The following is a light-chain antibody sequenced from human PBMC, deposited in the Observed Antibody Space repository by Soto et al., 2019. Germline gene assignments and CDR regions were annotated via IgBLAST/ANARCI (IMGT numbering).Light chain of an antibody. Sequence: EIVLTQSPGTLSLSPGERATLSCRASQSVSSSYLAWYQQKFGQAPRLLIYGASSRATGIPDRFSGSGSGKDFTLTISRLEPEDFAVYYRQQYASSSWTFGQGTKV. CDR2: GAS. CDR3: QQYASSSWT. J-gene: IGKJ1*01. V-gene: IGKV3-20*01. CDR1: QSVSSSY.